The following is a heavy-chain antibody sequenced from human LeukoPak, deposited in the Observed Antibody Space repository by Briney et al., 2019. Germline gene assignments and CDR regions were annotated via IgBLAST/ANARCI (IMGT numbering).Heavy chain of an antibody. V-gene: IGHV3-23*01. CDR1: GFTFSSYA. D-gene: IGHD3-22*01. J-gene: IGHJ4*02. CDR3: AKSPGYYDSSGYPTYYFDY. Sequence: GGSLRLSCAASGFTFSSYAMSWVRQAPGKGLEWVSAISGSGGSTYYADSVKGRFTISRDNSKNTLYLQMNSLRAEDTAIYYCAKSPGYYDSSGYPTYYFDYWGQGTLVTVSS. CDR2: ISGSGGST.